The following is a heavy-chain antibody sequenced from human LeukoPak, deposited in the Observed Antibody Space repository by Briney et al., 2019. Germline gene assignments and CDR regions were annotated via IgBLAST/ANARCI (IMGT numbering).Heavy chain of an antibody. CDR1: GFTFSSYS. V-gene: IGHV3-21*01. CDR3: ARQRDGYNRNFDY. J-gene: IGHJ4*02. CDR2: ISSSSSYI. D-gene: IGHD5-24*01. Sequence: GGSLRLSCAASGFTFSSYSMNWVRQAPGKGLEWVSSISSSSSYIYYADSVKGRFTISRGNAKNSLYLQMNSLRAEDTAVYYCARQRDGYNRNFDYWGQGTLVTVSS.